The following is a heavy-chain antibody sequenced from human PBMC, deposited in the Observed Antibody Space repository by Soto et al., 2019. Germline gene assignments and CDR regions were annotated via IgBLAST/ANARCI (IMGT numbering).Heavy chain of an antibody. CDR2: ISYDGSNK. CDR3: AKDLDYDFWSGYYTPYYFDY. J-gene: IGHJ4*02. V-gene: IGHV3-30*18. D-gene: IGHD3-3*01. CDR1: GFTFSSYG. Sequence: QVQLVESGGGVVQPGRSLRLSCAASGFTFSSYGMHWVRQAPGKGLEWVAVISYDGSNKYYADSVKGRFTISRDNSKNTLYLQMNSLRAEDTAVYYCAKDLDYDFWSGYYTPYYFDYWGQGTLVTVSS.